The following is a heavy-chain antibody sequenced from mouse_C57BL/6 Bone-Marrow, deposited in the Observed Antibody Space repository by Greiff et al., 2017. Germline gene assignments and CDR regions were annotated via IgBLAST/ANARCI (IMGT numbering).Heavy chain of an antibody. V-gene: IGHV6-3*01. D-gene: IGHD2-5*01. CDR2: IRLKSDNYAT. Sequence: EVQGVESGGGLVQPGGSMKLFCVSSGFTFSNYWMNWVRQSPEKGLEWVAQIRLKSDNYATHYAESVKGRFTISRDDYKSSVYQQMNNLRAEDTGIYYCTGQSYYSNYGDFDYWGQGTTLTVSS. CDR3: TGQSYYSNYGDFDY. J-gene: IGHJ2*01. CDR1: GFTFSNYW.